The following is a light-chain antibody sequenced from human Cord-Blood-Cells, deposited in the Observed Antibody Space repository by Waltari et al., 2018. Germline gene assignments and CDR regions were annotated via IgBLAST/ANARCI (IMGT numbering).Light chain of an antibody. CDR3: QQYYSTPWT. V-gene: IGKV4-1*01. CDR1: QSVLYSSNNKNY. J-gene: IGKJ1*01. CDR2: WAS. Sequence: DIVMTQSPDSLAVSLGERATINCKSSQSVLYSSNNKNYLAWYQQKPGQPPKLLIYWASTRESGVPDRFSGSGSGKDFTLTIGSLRAEDVAVYYCQQYYSTPWTFGQGTKVEIK.